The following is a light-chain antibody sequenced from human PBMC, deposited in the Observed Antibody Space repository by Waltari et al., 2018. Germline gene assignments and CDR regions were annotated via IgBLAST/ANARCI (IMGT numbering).Light chain of an antibody. CDR1: DSNIATFG. J-gene: IGLJ3*02. CDR2: ENT. Sequence: HSVLTQAPSVSGAPGQRVTISCTGGDSNIATFGVNWYQPPPGRVPKLLIHENTNRPSGVPDRFSGSKSGTSASLAIEGLQPEDEGDYYCQSYDNSLRGSVLFGGGTKVTV. CDR3: QSYDNSLRGSVL. V-gene: IGLV1-40*01.